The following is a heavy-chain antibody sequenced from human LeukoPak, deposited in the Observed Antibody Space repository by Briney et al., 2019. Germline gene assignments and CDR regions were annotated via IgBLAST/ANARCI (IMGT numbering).Heavy chain of an antibody. Sequence: SETLSLTCAVYGGSFSGYYWSWIRQPPGKGLEWNGEINHSGSTNYNPSLKSRVTISVDTSKNQFSLKLSSVTAADTAVYYCARVSVAWDSSGYYWNNWFDPWDQGTLVTVSS. V-gene: IGHV4-34*01. J-gene: IGHJ5*02. D-gene: IGHD3-22*01. CDR2: INHSGST. CDR3: ARVSVAWDSSGYYWNNWFDP. CDR1: GGSFSGYY.